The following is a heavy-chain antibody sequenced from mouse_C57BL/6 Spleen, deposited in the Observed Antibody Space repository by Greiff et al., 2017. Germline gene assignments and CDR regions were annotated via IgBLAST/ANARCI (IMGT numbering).Heavy chain of an antibody. V-gene: IGHV1-62-2*01. CDR1: GYTFTEYT. J-gene: IGHJ2*01. CDR2: FYPGSGSI. Sequence: VQVVESGAELVKPGASVKLSCKASGYTFTEYTIHWVKQRSGQGLEWIGWFYPGSGSIKYNEKFKDKATLTADKSSSTVYMELSRLTSEDSAVYFCARHEDKLGLFDYWGQGTTLTVSS. D-gene: IGHD4-1*01. CDR3: ARHEDKLGLFDY.